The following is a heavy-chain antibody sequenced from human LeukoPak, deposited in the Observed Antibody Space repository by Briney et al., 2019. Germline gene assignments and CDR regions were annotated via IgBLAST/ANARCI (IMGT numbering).Heavy chain of an antibody. CDR2: ISSSSSYI. CDR3: TRGAMIPQYSQH. D-gene: IGHD5-12*01. V-gene: IGHV3-21*03. CDR1: GFTFSSYS. J-gene: IGHJ1*01. Sequence: PGGSLRLSCAASGFTFSSYSMNWVRQAPGKGLEWVSSISSSSSYIYYADSVKGRFTISRDNAKNSLYLQMNSLITEDTAVYYCTRGAMIPQYSQHWGQGTLVTVSS.